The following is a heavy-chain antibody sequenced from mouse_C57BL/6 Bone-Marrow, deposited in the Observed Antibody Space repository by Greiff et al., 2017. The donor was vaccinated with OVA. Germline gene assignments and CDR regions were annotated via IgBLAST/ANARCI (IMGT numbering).Heavy chain of an antibody. CDR2: INPNNGGT. J-gene: IGHJ4*01. Sequence: EVQLQQSGPELVKPGASVKIPCKASGYTFTDYNMDWVKQSHGKSLEWIGDINPNNGGTIYNQKFKGKATLTVDKSSSTAYMELRSLTSEDTAVYYCARRTLRLHAMDYWGQGTSVTVSS. V-gene: IGHV1-18*01. CDR3: ARRTLRLHAMDY. D-gene: IGHD3-2*02. CDR1: GYTFTDYN.